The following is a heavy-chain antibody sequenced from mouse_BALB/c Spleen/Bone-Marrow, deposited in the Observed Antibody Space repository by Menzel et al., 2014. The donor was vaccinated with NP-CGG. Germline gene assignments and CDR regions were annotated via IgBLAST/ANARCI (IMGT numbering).Heavy chain of an antibody. D-gene: IGHD1-1*01. V-gene: IGHV1-82*01. Sequence: ESGPELVKPGASVKISCKASGYAFSSSWMNWVKQRPGQGLEWIGRIYPGDGDTNYNGKFKGEATLTADKSSSTAYMQLSSLTSVDSAVYFCASGSSSFAYWGQGTLVTVSA. CDR3: ASGSSSFAY. CDR2: IYPGDGDT. J-gene: IGHJ3*01. CDR1: GYAFSSSW.